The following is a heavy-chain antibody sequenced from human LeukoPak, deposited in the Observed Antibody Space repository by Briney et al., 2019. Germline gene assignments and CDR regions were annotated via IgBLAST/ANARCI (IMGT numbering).Heavy chain of an antibody. Sequence: SETLSLTCTVSGGSISSSSYYWGWIRQPPGKGLEWIGTIYYNGATQYNSSLKSRVTISVDTSKNQFSLKLSSVTAADTAVYYCARHYVLRFLDESPREGGIDYWGQGTLVTVSS. CDR2: IYYNGAT. V-gene: IGHV4-39*07. J-gene: IGHJ4*02. CDR1: GGSISSSSYY. CDR3: ARHYVLRFLDESPREGGIDY. D-gene: IGHD3-3*01.